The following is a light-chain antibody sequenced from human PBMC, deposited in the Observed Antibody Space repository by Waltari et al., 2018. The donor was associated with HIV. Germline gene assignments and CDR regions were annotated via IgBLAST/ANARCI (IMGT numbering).Light chain of an antibody. Sequence: SSALTQTPSVSVSPGQTATITCSGEALPRQYAHWYHQREGQAPLLVIFQENKRPSGIPERFSASSSGTVLTLTISGVQTEDEGDYYCQTTDRNGVVAFGGGTKVTVL. CDR3: QTTDRNGVVA. J-gene: IGLJ2*01. CDR1: ALPRQY. CDR2: QEN. V-gene: IGLV3-25*03.